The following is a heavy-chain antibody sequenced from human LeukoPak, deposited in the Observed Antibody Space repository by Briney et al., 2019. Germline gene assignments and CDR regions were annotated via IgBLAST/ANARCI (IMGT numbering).Heavy chain of an antibody. Sequence: GGSLRLSCAVSGITFSNYGMRWVRQAPGKGLEWVAGISGGGSRTNYADAVKGRFTISRDNAKNTLFLQMNSLRVEDTAVYYCSKRGVVIRVILVGFHKEAYYFDAWGQGALVTVSS. D-gene: IGHD3-22*01. CDR2: ISGGGSRT. J-gene: IGHJ4*02. CDR3: SKRGVVIRVILVGFHKEAYYFDA. V-gene: IGHV3-23*01. CDR1: GITFSNYG.